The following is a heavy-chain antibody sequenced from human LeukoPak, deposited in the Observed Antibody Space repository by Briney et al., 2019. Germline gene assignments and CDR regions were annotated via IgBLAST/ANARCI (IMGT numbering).Heavy chain of an antibody. V-gene: IGHV4-30-2*01. J-gene: IGHJ4*02. Sequence: SETLSLTCAVSGGSISSGGYSWSWIRQPPGKGLEWIGYIYHSGSTYYNPSLKSRVTISVDRSKNQFSLKLSSVTAADTAVYYCARDREGGFDYWGQGTLVTVSS. CDR3: ARDREGGFDY. CDR1: GGSISSGGYS. D-gene: IGHD1-26*01. CDR2: IYHSGST.